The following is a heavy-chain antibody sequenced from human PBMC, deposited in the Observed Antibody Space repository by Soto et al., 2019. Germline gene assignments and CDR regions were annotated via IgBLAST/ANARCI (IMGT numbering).Heavy chain of an antibody. J-gene: IGHJ4*01. CDR3: ARYGTRGDG. CDR2: ISSSGLTT. D-gene: IGHD3-10*01. V-gene: IGHV3-48*03. Sequence: GGSLRLSCQVSGFTFRLYEMDWVRKAPGKGLEWVSYISSSGLTTYYADFAEGRFTISRDNAKDSLYLHLNSLRVGDTAVYYCARYGTRGDGWGLGTQVTVSS. CDR1: GFTFRLYE.